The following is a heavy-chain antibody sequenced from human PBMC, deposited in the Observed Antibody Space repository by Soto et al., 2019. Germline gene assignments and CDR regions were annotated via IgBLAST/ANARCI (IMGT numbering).Heavy chain of an antibody. Sequence: QVQLAESGGGVVQPGRSLRLSCAASGFTCSIYGMHWVRQAPGKGLEWVASLWADGSHECYADSVKGRFTVSRDNSKSTVYLQMNSLRAEDTALYYCAREPTGGNDAFDIWGQGTMVTVSS. CDR2: LWADGSHE. J-gene: IGHJ3*02. CDR3: AREPTGGNDAFDI. V-gene: IGHV3-33*01. D-gene: IGHD2-15*01. CDR1: GFTCSIYG.